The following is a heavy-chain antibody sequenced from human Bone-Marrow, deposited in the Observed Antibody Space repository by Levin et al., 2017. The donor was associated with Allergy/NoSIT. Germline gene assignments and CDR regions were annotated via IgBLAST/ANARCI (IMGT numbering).Heavy chain of an antibody. Sequence: PSETLSLTCTVSSGSVNSGSYYWSWIRQPPGKGLEWIGFIHNSGSTEYNSSLKSRVTISLDTSKNQFSLKLSSVTAADTAVYYCAREKGWNVDYWGQGTLVIVSS. J-gene: IGHJ4*02. CDR3: AREKGWNVDY. V-gene: IGHV4-61*01. CDR2: IHNSGST. D-gene: IGHD1-1*01. CDR1: SGSVNSGSYY.